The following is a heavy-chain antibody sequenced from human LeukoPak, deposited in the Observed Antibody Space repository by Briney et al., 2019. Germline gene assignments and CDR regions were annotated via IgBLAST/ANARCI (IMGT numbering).Heavy chain of an antibody. J-gene: IGHJ4*02. D-gene: IGHD1-26*01. Sequence: SETLSLTCAVYGGSFSGYYWSWIRQPPGKGLEWIGEINHSGSTNYNPSLKSRVTISVDTSKNQFSLKLSSVTAADTAVYYCARDWVGATGNFDYWGQGTLVTVSS. CDR3: ARDWVGATGNFDY. CDR2: INHSGST. V-gene: IGHV4-34*01. CDR1: GGSFSGYY.